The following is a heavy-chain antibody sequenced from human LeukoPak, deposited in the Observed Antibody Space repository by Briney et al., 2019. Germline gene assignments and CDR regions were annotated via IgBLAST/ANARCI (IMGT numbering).Heavy chain of an antibody. CDR3: ARDGSSGPVDY. V-gene: IGHV3-66*01. CDR1: GFTVSSNY. CDR2: IYSGGST. Sequence: GGSLRLSCAASGFTVSSNYMSWVRQAPGKGLEWVSVIYSGGSTYYADSVKGRYTISRDNSKNTLYLQMNSLRAEDTAVYYCARDGSSGPVDYWGQGTLVTVSS. D-gene: IGHD3-22*01. J-gene: IGHJ4*02.